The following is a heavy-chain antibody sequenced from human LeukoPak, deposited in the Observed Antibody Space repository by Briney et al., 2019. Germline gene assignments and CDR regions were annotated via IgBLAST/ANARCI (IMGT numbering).Heavy chain of an antibody. Sequence: SETLSLTCTVSGGSISSYYWSWIRQPPGKGLEWIGYIYYSGSTNYNPSLKSRVTLSVDTSKNQFSLKLSSVTAADTAVYYCARDAEDDFWSGYYLMGFDPWGQGTLVTVSS. V-gene: IGHV4-59*01. J-gene: IGHJ5*02. CDR1: GGSISSYY. D-gene: IGHD3-3*01. CDR2: IYYSGST. CDR3: ARDAEDDFWSGYYLMGFDP.